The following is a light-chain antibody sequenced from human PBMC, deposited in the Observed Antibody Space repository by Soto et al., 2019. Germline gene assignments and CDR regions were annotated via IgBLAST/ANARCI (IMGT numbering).Light chain of an antibody. J-gene: IGKJ3*01. V-gene: IGKV3-20*01. Sequence: EIVMTQSPATLSVSPVERSTLSCRASQSVSSNLAWYQQKPGQAPRLLIYGASSRATGIPDRFSGSGSGTDFTLTISRLEPEDFAVYYCQQYGSSPRTFGPGTKVDIK. CDR3: QQYGSSPRT. CDR2: GAS. CDR1: QSVSSN.